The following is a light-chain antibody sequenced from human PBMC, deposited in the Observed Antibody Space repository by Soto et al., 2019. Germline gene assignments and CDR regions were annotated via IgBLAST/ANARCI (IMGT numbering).Light chain of an antibody. CDR3: QYYTLSSGP. Sequence: DVQMTQSPSTLSATVGDRVTISCRASQDIYTYVAWYRRKPGKSPELLTSGASTLESGVPPRFIGSGSGSEFTLTVASLQPEDFATYYCQYYTLSSGPFGQGTKVE. CDR2: GAS. J-gene: IGKJ1*01. V-gene: IGKV1-5*01. CDR1: QDIYTY.